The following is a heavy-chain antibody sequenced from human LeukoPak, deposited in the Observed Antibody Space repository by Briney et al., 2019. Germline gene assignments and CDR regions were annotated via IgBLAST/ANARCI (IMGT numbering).Heavy chain of an antibody. D-gene: IGHD4-17*01. V-gene: IGHV3-33*01. J-gene: IGHJ4*02. Sequence: GGSLRLSCAASGFTFSSYGMHWVRQAPGKGLELVAVIWYDGSNKYYADSVKGRFTISRDNSKNTLYLQMNSLRAEDTAVYYCARDGNGDSSLDYWGQGTLVTVSS. CDR1: GFTFSSYG. CDR3: ARDGNGDSSLDY. CDR2: IWYDGSNK.